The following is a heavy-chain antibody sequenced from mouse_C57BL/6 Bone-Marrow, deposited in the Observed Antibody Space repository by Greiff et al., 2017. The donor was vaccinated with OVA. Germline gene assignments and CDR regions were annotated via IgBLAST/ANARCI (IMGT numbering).Heavy chain of an antibody. J-gene: IGHJ2*01. D-gene: IGHD1-1*01. CDR2: ISDGGSYT. CDR3: ARIYYYGSSPDY. Sequence: EVQRVESGGGLVKPGGSLKLSCAASGFTFSSYAMSWVRQTPEKRLEWVATISDGGSYTYYPDNVKGRFTISRDNAKNNLYLQMSHLKSEDTAMYYCARIYYYGSSPDYWGQGTTLTVSS. CDR1: GFTFSSYA. V-gene: IGHV5-4*01.